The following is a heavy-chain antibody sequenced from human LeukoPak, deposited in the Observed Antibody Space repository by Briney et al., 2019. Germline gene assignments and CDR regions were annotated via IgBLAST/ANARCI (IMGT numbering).Heavy chain of an antibody. CDR1: GGSISSYY. V-gene: IGHV4-59*08. D-gene: IGHD2-15*01. CDR3: ARFIVVVVAAISWFDP. J-gene: IGHJ5*02. CDR2: IYYSGST. Sequence: SETLSLTCTVSGGSISSYYWSWIRQPPGKGLEWIGYIYYSGSTNYNPSLKSRVTISVDTSKNQFSLKLSSVTAADTAVYYCARFIVVVVAAISWFDPWGQGTLVTVSS.